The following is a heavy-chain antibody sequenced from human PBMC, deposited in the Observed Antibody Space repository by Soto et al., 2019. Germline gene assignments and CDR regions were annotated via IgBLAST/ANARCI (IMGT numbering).Heavy chain of an antibody. J-gene: IGHJ4*02. CDR2: VYYSGTT. Sequence: SETLSLTCTVSGASINDNDYYWSWIRQTPGKGLEWIGYVYYSGTTDYLPSLKSRLSMSIDKSRNQFTLRLNSVTAADTATYYCVKALPCGGACYSFDHWGPGTMVTVSS. V-gene: IGHV4-30-4*01. CDR3: VKALPCGGACYSFDH. CDR1: GASINDNDYY. D-gene: IGHD2-21*02.